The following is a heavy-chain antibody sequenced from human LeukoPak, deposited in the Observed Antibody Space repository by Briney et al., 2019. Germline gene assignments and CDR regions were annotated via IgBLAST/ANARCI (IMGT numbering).Heavy chain of an antibody. V-gene: IGHV4-30-2*01. D-gene: IGHD1-26*01. J-gene: IGHJ6*02. Sequence: SETLSLTCAVSGGSISSGGYSWSWIRQPPGKGLEWIGYIYHSGSTYYNPSLKSRVTISVDRSKNQFSLKLSSVTAADTAVYYCAREREDSETYLYGMDVWGQGTTVTISS. CDR3: AREREDSETYLYGMDV. CDR1: GGSISSGGYS. CDR2: IYHSGST.